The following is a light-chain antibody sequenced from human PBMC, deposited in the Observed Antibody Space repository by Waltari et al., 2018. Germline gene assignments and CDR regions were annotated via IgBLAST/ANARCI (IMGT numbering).Light chain of an antibody. CDR2: RNN. CDR3: SAWDSSLTHVV. J-gene: IGLJ2*01. V-gene: IGLV10-54*01. CDR1: SNDVGNQG. Sequence: QAGLTQPPPVSTGLEHTATLTCTGNSNDVGNQGASRLQQHQGHPPKLLSYRNNNRPSGISERLSASRSGNTASLTITGLQPEDEADYYCSAWDSSLTHVVFGGGTKLTVL.